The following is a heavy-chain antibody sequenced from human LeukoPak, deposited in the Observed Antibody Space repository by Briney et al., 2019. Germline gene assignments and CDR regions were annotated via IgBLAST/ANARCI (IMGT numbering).Heavy chain of an antibody. J-gene: IGHJ6*04. CDR2: IRYDGSNK. CDR1: GFTFSSYG. Sequence: PGGSLRLSCAASGFTFSSYGRHWVRQAPGKGLEWMAFIRYDGSNKYYADSVEGRFTISRDNSKNTLYLQMNSLRAEDTAVYYCAKDYRPYCSSTSCTSMDVWGKGTTVTVSS. CDR3: AKDYRPYCSSTSCTSMDV. V-gene: IGHV3-30*02. D-gene: IGHD2-2*01.